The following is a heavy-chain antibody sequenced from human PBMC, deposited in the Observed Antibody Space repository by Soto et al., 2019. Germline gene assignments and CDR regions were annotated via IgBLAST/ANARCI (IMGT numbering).Heavy chain of an antibody. D-gene: IGHD5-12*01. V-gene: IGHV4-59*01. CDR1: GGYINYYY. CDR3: ARDRAIISAPTKEYVFEI. J-gene: IGHJ3*02. Sequence: EPLSLTFTVSGGYINYYYCSWIRQPPGKGLEWIGYIYHSGTAEYNPSLKSRVTLSVDTSKSQFSLKMSSVKAAYTAVYYCARDRAIISAPTKEYVFEIWGQGTMVTVSS. CDR2: IYHSGTA.